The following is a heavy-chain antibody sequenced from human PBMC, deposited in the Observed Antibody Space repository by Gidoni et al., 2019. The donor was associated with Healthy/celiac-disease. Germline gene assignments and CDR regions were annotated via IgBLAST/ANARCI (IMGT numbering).Heavy chain of an antibody. Sequence: SGFTFTSSAMQWVRQARGQRLEWIGWTVVGSGNTNYAKKFQERVTITRDMSTSTAYRELSSLRSEDTAVYYCAAGSDSSGSYAFDIWGQGTMVTVSS. V-gene: IGHV1-58*02. CDR2: TVVGSGNT. CDR3: AAGSDSSGSYAFDI. D-gene: IGHD3-22*01. CDR1: GFTFTSSA. J-gene: IGHJ3*02.